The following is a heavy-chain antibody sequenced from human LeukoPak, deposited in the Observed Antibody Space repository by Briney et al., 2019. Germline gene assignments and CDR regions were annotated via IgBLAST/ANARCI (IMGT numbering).Heavy chain of an antibody. CDR3: ARARPNYDILTGLFDY. V-gene: IGHV4-31*03. Sequence: PSETLSLTCTVSGGSISSGGYYWSWIRQHPGKGLEWIGYIYYSGSTYYNPSLKSRVTISVDTPKNQFSLKLSSVTAADTAVYYCARARPNYDILTGLFDYWGQGTLVTVSS. D-gene: IGHD3-9*01. CDR2: IYYSGST. J-gene: IGHJ4*02. CDR1: GGSISSGGYY.